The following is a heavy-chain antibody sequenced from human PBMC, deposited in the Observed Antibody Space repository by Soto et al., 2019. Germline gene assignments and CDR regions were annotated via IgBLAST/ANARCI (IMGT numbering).Heavy chain of an antibody. V-gene: IGHV4-59*08. D-gene: IGHD3-16*02. CDR3: ARRTYVYIWGSYRYVHDAFDI. J-gene: IGHJ3*02. Sequence: SETLSLTCTVSGGSISSYYWSWIRQPPGKGLEWIGYIYYSGSTNYNPSLKSRITISVDTSKNQFSLKLSSVTAADTAVYYCARRTYVYIWGSYRYVHDAFDIWGQGTMVTVSS. CDR1: GGSISSYY. CDR2: IYYSGST.